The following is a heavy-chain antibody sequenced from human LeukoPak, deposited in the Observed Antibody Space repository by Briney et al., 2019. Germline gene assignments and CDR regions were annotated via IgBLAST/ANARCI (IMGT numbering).Heavy chain of an antibody. Sequence: SVKVSCKASGYTFTGYYMHWVRQAPGQGLEWMGGIIPIFGTANYAQKFQGRVTITADESTSTAYMELSSLRSEDTAVYYCAALGGNYYYYYMDVWGKGTTVTISS. CDR1: GYTFTGYY. CDR2: IIPIFGTA. CDR3: AALGGNYYYYYMDV. J-gene: IGHJ6*03. V-gene: IGHV1-69*13.